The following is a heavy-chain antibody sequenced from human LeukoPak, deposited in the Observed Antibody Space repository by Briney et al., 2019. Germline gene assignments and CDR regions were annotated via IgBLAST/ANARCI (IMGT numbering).Heavy chain of an antibody. CDR3: ARDAHRLVPGYYMDV. D-gene: IGHD2-2*01. CDR1: GGTFSSYA. Sequence: GASVKVSCKASGGTFSSYAISWVRQAPGQGLEWMGRIIPIFGTANYAQKFQGRVTITTDESTSTAYMELSSLRSEDTAVYYCARDAHRLVPGYYMDVWGKGTTVTVSS. CDR2: IIPIFGTA. V-gene: IGHV1-69*05. J-gene: IGHJ6*03.